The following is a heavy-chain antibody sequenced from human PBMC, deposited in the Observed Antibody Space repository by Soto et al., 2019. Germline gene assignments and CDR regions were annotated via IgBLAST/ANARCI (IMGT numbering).Heavy chain of an antibody. CDR2: IWYDGSEK. D-gene: IGHD3-10*01. J-gene: IGHJ4*02. CDR3: ARLGGSGGDSIDY. V-gene: IGHV3-33*01. CDR1: GFPFNKYG. Sequence: QVQLVESGGGVVQPGRSLRLSCVTSGFPFNKYGMHWVRQAPGKGLEWVAIIWYDGSEKYYGDSVKGRFTISRDNSGDTLFLQLDSLRADDTAMYYCARLGGSGGDSIDYWGQGTLVTVSS.